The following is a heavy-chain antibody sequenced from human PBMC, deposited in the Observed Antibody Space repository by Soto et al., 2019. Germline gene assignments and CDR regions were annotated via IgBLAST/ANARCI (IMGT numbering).Heavy chain of an antibody. CDR1: GFNFINTG. CDR3: GRGIDYGNYAIDY. D-gene: IGHD4-17*01. CDR2: IWYDGSNM. Sequence: GGSLRLSCAASGFNFINTGMHWVRQAPGKGLEWVAVIWYDGSNMFYADSVKGRFTISRDNSKNTLFLQMNTLRGEDTAVYYCGRGIDYGNYAIDYWGQGTLVTVSS. V-gene: IGHV3-33*01. J-gene: IGHJ4*02.